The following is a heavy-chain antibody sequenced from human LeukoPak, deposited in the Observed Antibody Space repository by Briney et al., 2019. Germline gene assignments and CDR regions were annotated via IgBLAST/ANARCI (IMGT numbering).Heavy chain of an antibody. CDR2: INEDGSGT. CDR3: TRDENSVVPTFRIDQ. J-gene: IGHJ4*02. Sequence: GGSLRLFCAASGFTFSRYYMRWVRQTPGKGLEWLANINEDGSGTYYVDSVKGRFTISRGNAKNSLYLQMSSLRVEDTAVYYCTRDENSVVPTFRIDQWGQGTQVTVSS. V-gene: IGHV3-7*01. D-gene: IGHD2-21*01. CDR1: GFTFSRYY.